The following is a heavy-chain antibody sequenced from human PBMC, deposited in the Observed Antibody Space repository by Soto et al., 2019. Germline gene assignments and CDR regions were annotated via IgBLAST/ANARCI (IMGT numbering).Heavy chain of an antibody. CDR1: GFTFSSHE. J-gene: IGHJ4*02. D-gene: IGHD5-18*01. CDR2: ISSSGDTI. V-gene: IGHV3-48*03. CDR3: ARRFSGYNYGTYYFYDY. Sequence: PGGSLKLSCAASGFTFSSHEMNWVRQAPGKGLEWVSYISSSGDTIYYTESVKGRFTISRDNAKNSLYLQMNSLRAEDTAIYYCARRFSGYNYGTYYFYDYWGQGTLVTVSS.